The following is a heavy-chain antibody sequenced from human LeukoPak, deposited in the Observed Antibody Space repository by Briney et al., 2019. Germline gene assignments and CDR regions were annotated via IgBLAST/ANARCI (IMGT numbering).Heavy chain of an antibody. D-gene: IGHD1-26*01. Sequence: PSETLSLTCTVSGGSISSYYWSWIRQPPGKGLEWIGYIYYSGSTNYNPSLKSRVTISVDTSKNQFSLKLSSVTAADTAVYYCARGRRKWELLSWGQRTLVTVSS. V-gene: IGHV4-59*01. J-gene: IGHJ4*02. CDR1: GGSISSYY. CDR3: ARGRRKWELLS. CDR2: IYYSGST.